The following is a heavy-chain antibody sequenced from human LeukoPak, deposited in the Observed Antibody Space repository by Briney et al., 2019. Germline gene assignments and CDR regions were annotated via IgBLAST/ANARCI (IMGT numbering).Heavy chain of an antibody. CDR3: AKDRCSSTSCPYDTHSPGY. J-gene: IGHJ4*02. Sequence: RPGGSLRLSCAVSGFTFSTYTMNWVRQAPGKGLEWVSSITGSSTYIYYADSVKGRFTISRDNAKNSLYLQMNSLRAEDTAVYYCAKDRCSSTSCPYDTHSPGYWGQGTLVTVSS. V-gene: IGHV3-21*01. CDR2: ITGSSTYI. CDR1: GFTFSTYT. D-gene: IGHD2-2*01.